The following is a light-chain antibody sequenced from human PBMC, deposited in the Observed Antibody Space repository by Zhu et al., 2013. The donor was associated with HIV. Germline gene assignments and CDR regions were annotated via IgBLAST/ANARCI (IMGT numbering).Light chain of an antibody. V-gene: IGKV2-30*02. CDR1: QSLVHNDGDTY. J-gene: IGKJ2*03. CDR2: KVS. Sequence: VMTQSPLSLPVTPGEPASISCRSSQSLVHNDGDTYLNWFHQRPGQSPRRLIYKVSNRDSGVPDRFSGSGSDTDFTMNITRVEAEDVGIYYCMQGTQWPPSVGQGTRLEI. CDR3: MQGTQWPPS.